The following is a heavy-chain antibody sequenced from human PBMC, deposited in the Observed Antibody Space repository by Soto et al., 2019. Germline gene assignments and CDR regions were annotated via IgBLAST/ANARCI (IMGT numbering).Heavy chain of an antibody. CDR3: ASGAGGAATIPSYYYYYYGMAV. Sequence: ASVKVSCKASGYTFTSYAMHWVRQAPGQRLEWMGWINAGNGNTKYSQKFQGRVTITRDTSASTAYMELSSLRSEDTAVYYCASGAGGAATIPSYYYYYYGMAVWGQGTTVTVSS. CDR2: INAGNGNT. J-gene: IGHJ6*02. D-gene: IGHD6-25*01. V-gene: IGHV1-3*01. CDR1: GYTFTSYA.